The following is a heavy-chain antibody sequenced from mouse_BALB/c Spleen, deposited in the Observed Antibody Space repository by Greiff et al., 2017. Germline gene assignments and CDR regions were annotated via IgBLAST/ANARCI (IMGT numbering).Heavy chain of an antibody. V-gene: IGHV1-37*01. CDR2: INPYNGDT. D-gene: IGHD1-1*01. J-gene: IGHJ1*01. CDR1: GYSFTGYF. CDR3: GREEGITVVATDWYFDV. Sequence: EVKLVESGPELVKPGASVKISCKASGYSFTGYFMNWVKQSHGKSLEWIGRINPYNGDTFYNQKFKGKATLTVDKSSSTAHMELLSLTSEDSAVYYCGREEGITVVATDWYFDVWGAGTTVTVSS.